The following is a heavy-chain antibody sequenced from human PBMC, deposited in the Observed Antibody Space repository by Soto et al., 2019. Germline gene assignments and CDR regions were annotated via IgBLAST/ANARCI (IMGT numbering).Heavy chain of an antibody. CDR1: GYTFTSYD. CDR2: MNPNTGNT. J-gene: IGHJ4*02. Sequence: ASVKVSCKASGYTFTSYDINWVRQATGQGLEWMGWMNPNTGNTAYAQKFQGRVTMTRNTSISTAYMELSSLRSEDTAVYYCARESSYGLVYRAQRTPVTVSS. V-gene: IGHV1-8*01. CDR3: ARESSYGLVY. D-gene: IGHD5-18*01.